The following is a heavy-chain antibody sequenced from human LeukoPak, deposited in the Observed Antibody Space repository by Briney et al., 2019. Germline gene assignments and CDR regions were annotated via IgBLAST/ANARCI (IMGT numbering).Heavy chain of an antibody. CDR1: GGSISSYY. J-gene: IGHJ3*02. V-gene: IGHV4-59*01. CDR3: ARDTMRDGYNYGAFDI. D-gene: IGHD5-24*01. Sequence: SETLSLTCTVSGGSISSYYWSWTRQPPGKGLEWIGYIYYSGSTNYNPSLKSRVTISVDTSKNQFSLKLSSVTAADTAVYYCARDTMRDGYNYGAFDIWGQGTMVTVSS. CDR2: IYYSGST.